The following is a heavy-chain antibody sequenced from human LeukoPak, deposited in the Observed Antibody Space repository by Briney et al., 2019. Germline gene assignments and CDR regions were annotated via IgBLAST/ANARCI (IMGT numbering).Heavy chain of an antibody. V-gene: IGHV5-51*01. CDR2: IYPGDSAT. CDR3: ARLGDYDILTGYSPNPYYFDY. J-gene: IGHJ4*02. D-gene: IGHD3-9*01. Sequence: GESLKISCKGSGYSFTSYWIGWVRQMPGKGLEWMGIIYPGDSATRYSPSFQGQVTISADKSTSTAYLQWSSLKASDTAMYYCARLGDYDILTGYSPNPYYFDYWGQGTLVTVSS. CDR1: GYSFTSYW.